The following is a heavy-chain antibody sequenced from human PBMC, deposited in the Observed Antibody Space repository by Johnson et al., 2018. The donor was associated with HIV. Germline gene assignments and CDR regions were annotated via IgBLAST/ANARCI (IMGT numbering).Heavy chain of an antibody. CDR2: IPYGGNEK. CDR3: SRKSVINFDAFDI. J-gene: IGHJ3*02. CDR1: RFTFSNYA. D-gene: IGHD4-23*01. V-gene: IGHV3-30*04. Sequence: VQLVESGGGLVQPGRSLRLSCAASRFTFSNYAMHWVRQAPGTGLEWVAIIPYGGNEKYYADSVKCRFTISRDDSKNTLLLQMKSLRAEDTAVYFCSRKSVINFDAFDIWGQGTVIIVSS.